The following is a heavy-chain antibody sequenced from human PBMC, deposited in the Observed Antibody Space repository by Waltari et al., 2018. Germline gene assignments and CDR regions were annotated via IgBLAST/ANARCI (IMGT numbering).Heavy chain of an antibody. Sequence: QVRLEESGPRLVKPSGTLSLTCSVTGDAIGLYRWTWIRQSAVQGLEWIGRVFASGSTNFNPSLRGRVTMSVDKSNIQFSLEMTSMTAADTATYYCAREGIADRDSIFDVWGQGILVTVSS. J-gene: IGHJ4*02. CDR1: GDAIGLYR. CDR2: VFASGST. D-gene: IGHD6-13*01. CDR3: AREGIADRDSIFDV. V-gene: IGHV4-4*07.